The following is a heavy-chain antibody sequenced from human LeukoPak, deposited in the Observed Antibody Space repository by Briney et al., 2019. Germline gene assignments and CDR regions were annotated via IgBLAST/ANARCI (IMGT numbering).Heavy chain of an antibody. CDR1: GFTFSSYG. J-gene: IGHJ5*02. V-gene: IGHV3-33*01. CDR2: IWYDGSNK. Sequence: GRSLRLSCAASGFTFSSYGMHWVRQAPGKGLEWVAVIWYDGSNKYYADSVKGRFTISRDNSKNTLYLQMNSLRAEDTAVYYCARDNYPDNWFDHWGQGTLVTVSS. CDR3: ARDNYPDNWFDH. D-gene: IGHD4-11*01.